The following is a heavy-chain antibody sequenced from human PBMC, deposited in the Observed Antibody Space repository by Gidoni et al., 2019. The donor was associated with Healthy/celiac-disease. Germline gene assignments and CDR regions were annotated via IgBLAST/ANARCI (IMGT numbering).Heavy chain of an antibody. CDR2: IYPGDSDT. CDR1: GYSFTSYW. V-gene: IGHV5-51*03. J-gene: IGHJ6*03. CDR3: ARLATVTTGGYYYYYYMDV. D-gene: IGHD4-17*01. Sequence: EVQLVQSGAEVKKPGESLKISCKGSGYSFTSYWIGWVRQMPGKGLEWMGIIYPGDSDTRYSPSFQGQVTISADKSISTAYLQWSSLKASDTAMYYCARLATVTTGGYYYYYYMDVWGKGTTVTVSS.